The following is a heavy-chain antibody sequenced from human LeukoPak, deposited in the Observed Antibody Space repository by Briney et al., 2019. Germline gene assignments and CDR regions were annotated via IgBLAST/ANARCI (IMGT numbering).Heavy chain of an antibody. CDR1: GGTFSSFA. CDR3: ARRAGYNSFYFDY. Sequence: SVEVSCKASGGTFSSFALSWVRQAPGQGLEWMGGIIPIFGTANYAQKFQGRVTIYSDESTSTAYMELSSLRPEDTAVYYCARRAGYNSFYFDYWGQGTLVTVSS. D-gene: IGHD5-24*01. J-gene: IGHJ4*02. CDR2: IIPIFGTA. V-gene: IGHV1-69*13.